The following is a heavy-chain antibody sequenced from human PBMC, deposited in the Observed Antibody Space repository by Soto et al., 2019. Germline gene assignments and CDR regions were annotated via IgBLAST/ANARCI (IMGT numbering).Heavy chain of an antibody. Sequence: ESLKISCKGSGFSCTNYWISWVRQVPGKGLEWMGNIDPVDSYANYSPSFQGHVTFSVDTSISTAFLHWSSLKASDSAIYFCARIESIARNWFDPWGQGALVTVSS. D-gene: IGHD6-13*01. CDR2: IDPVDSYA. V-gene: IGHV5-10-1*01. CDR3: ARIESIARNWFDP. J-gene: IGHJ5*02. CDR1: GFSCTNYW.